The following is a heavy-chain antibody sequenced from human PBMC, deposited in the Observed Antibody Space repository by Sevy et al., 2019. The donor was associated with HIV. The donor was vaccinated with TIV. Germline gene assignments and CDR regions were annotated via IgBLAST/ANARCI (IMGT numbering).Heavy chain of an antibody. V-gene: IGHV4-59*08. D-gene: IGHD3-22*01. CDR1: GGSISSYY. CDR3: ARQGMHYYDSSGYYFLNASDI. CDR2: IYYSGST. Sequence: SETLSLTCTVSGGSISSYYWSWIRQPPGKGLEWIGYIYYSGSTNYNPSLKSRVTISVDTSKNQFSLKLSSVTAADTAGYYCARQGMHYYDSSGYYFLNASDIWGQGTMVTVSS. J-gene: IGHJ3*02.